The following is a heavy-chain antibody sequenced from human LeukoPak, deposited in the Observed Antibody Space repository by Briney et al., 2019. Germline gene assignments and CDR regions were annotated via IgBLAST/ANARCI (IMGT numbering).Heavy chain of an antibody. CDR2: IIPIFGTA. V-gene: IGHV1-69*13. J-gene: IGHJ4*02. CDR1: GYTFTSYD. CDR3: ARTYYYDSSGYCLGY. Sequence: SVKVSCKASGYTFTSYDINWVRQATGQGLEWMGGIIPIFGTANYAQKFQGRVTITADESTSTAYMELSSLRSEDTAVYYCARTYYYDSSGYCLGYWGQGTLVTVSS. D-gene: IGHD3-22*01.